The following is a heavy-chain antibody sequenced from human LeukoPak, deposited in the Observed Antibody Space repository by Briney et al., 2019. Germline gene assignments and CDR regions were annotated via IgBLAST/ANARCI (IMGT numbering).Heavy chain of an antibody. Sequence: GESLTISCAGSGYCFTSYWIGWVRQMPGKGLEWMGVIYPGDSDTIYSPSFQGQVTISVDKSMRTAYLQWSSLKASGTAIYYCARHLRVGRIAPFDFWGQGTLVTVSS. J-gene: IGHJ4*02. CDR2: IYPGDSDT. CDR1: GYCFTSYW. CDR3: ARHLRVGRIAPFDF. V-gene: IGHV5-51*01. D-gene: IGHD1-26*01.